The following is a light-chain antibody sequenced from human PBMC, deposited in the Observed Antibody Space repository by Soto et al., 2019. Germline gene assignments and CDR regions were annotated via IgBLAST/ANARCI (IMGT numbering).Light chain of an antibody. Sequence: EIVLTQSPGTLSLSPGERATLSCRASQSVSSNHLAWYQQKPGQAPRLLIYGASSRATGIPDRFSGSGSGTDFSLTIIRLQPDDVAVYYCQQYGNSPLFTFGAGTKVDIK. J-gene: IGKJ3*01. CDR2: GAS. V-gene: IGKV3-20*01. CDR3: QQYGNSPLFT. CDR1: QSVSSNH.